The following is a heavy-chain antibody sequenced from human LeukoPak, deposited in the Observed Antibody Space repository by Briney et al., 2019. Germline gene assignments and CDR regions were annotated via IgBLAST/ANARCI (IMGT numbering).Heavy chain of an antibody. Sequence: GGSLRLSCAASGFTFRSYGMHWVRQAPGKGLEWVAVISYDGSNKYYADSVKGRFTISRDNSKNTLYLQMNSLRAEDTAVYYCAKELHYGSGSSTVDYWGQGTLVTVSS. CDR3: AKELHYGSGSSTVDY. D-gene: IGHD3-10*01. CDR2: ISYDGSNK. V-gene: IGHV3-30*18. CDR1: GFTFRSYG. J-gene: IGHJ4*02.